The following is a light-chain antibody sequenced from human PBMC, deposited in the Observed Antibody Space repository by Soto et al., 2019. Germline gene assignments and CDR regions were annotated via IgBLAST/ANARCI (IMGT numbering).Light chain of an antibody. V-gene: IGKV1-5*03. Sequence: DIQMTHSPSTLSASVGDRVTITCRASQSISSWLAWYQQKPGKAPKLLIYKASSLESGVPSMFSGSGSGTEFTLTISSLQPDDFAPYCCQQYNSYPWTFGQGTKVEIK. CDR1: QSISSW. CDR3: QQYNSYPWT. CDR2: KAS. J-gene: IGKJ1*01.